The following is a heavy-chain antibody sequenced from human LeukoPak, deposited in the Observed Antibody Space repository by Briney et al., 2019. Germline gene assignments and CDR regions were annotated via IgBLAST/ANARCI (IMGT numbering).Heavy chain of an antibody. CDR2: ISGSGGST. D-gene: IGHD6-19*01. V-gene: IGHV3-23*01. Sequence: PGGSLRLSCAASGFTFSSYAMSWVRQAPGKGLGWVSAISGSGGSTYYADSVKGRFTISRDNSKNTLYLQMNSLRAEDTAVYYCARDLVGIAVAGLDYWGQGTLVTVSS. J-gene: IGHJ4*02. CDR3: ARDLVGIAVAGLDY. CDR1: GFTFSSYA.